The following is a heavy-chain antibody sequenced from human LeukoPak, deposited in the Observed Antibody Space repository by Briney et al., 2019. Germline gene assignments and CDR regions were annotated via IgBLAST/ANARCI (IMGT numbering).Heavy chain of an antibody. J-gene: IGHJ4*02. CDR3: AKDYDILTGYYNRGGYFDY. D-gene: IGHD3-9*01. CDR2: ISGSGGST. V-gene: IGHV3-23*01. Sequence: PGGSLRLSCAASEFSVGSNYMTWVRQAPGKGLEWVSAISGSGGSTYYADSVKGRFTISRDNSKNTLYLQMNSLRAEDTAVYYCAKDYDILTGYYNRGGYFDYWGQGTLVTVSS. CDR1: EFSVGSNY.